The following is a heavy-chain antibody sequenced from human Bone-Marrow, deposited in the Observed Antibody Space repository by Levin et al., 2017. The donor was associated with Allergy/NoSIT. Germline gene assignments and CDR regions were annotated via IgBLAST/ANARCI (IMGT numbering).Heavy chain of an antibody. V-gene: IGHV3-23*01. Sequence: GGSLRLSCAASGFTFSSYAMSWVRQAPGKGLEWVSAISGSGGSTYYADSVKGRFTISRDNSKNTLYLQMNSLRAEDTAVYYCAKVEASGWQQLVMHQVGVEYWGQGTLVTVSS. CDR1: GFTFSSYA. CDR2: ISGSGGST. D-gene: IGHD6-13*01. CDR3: AKVEASGWQQLVMHQVGVEY. J-gene: IGHJ4*02.